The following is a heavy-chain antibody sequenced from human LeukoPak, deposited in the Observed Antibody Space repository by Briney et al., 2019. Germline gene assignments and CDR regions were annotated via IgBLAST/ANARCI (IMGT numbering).Heavy chain of an antibody. J-gene: IGHJ3*02. D-gene: IGHD2-21*02. V-gene: IGHV4-59*08. CDR1: GGSISSYY. Sequence: PSETLSLTCTASGGSISSYYWSWIRQPPGKGLEWIGYIYYSGSTNYNPSLKSRVTISVDTSKNQFSLKLSSVTAADTAVYYCARIRFGDSDAFDIWGQGTMVTVSS. CDR2: IYYSGST. CDR3: ARIRFGDSDAFDI.